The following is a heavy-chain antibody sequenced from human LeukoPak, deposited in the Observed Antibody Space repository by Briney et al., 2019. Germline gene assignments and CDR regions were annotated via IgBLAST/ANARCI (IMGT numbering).Heavy chain of an antibody. CDR2: FDPEDSET. Sequence: ASVEVSCKVSGYTLAELSMHWVRQPPGKGLEGMGGFDPEDSETIYAQKFQGRVTMTADTSTDTAYMELSSLSSEDAAVDYCATSGGSGSYYFDYWVRGTLVSVCS. CDR3: ATSGGSGSYYFDY. V-gene: IGHV1-24*01. CDR1: GYTLAELS. D-gene: IGHD1-26*01. J-gene: IGHJ4*02.